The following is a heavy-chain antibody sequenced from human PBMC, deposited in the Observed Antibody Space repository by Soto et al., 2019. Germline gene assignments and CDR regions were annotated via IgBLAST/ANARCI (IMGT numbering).Heavy chain of an antibody. CDR1: GGTFSSYA. CDR3: AREYLDHGPDV. Sequence: SVKVSCKASGGTFSSYAISWVRQAPGQGLEWMGGIIPIFGTANYAQKFQGRVTITADESTSTAYMELSSLGPDDTSVYYCAREYLDHGPDVWGQGTSVTVSS. CDR2: IIPIFGTA. V-gene: IGHV1-69*13. J-gene: IGHJ6*02.